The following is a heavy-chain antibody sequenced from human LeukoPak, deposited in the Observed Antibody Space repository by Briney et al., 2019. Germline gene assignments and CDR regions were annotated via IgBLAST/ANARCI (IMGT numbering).Heavy chain of an antibody. CDR1: GFTFSNYA. V-gene: IGHV3-23*01. CDR2: LSGGSSVT. J-gene: IGHJ4*02. Sequence: GGSLRLSCVASGFTFSNYAMSWVRQTPGKGLEWVSTLSGGSSVTNYADSVKGRFTISRDNSKNTLYLQMSSLRDEDTAVYYCARDLAYSRLDYWGQGMLVTVSS. D-gene: IGHD5-18*01. CDR3: ARDLAYSRLDY.